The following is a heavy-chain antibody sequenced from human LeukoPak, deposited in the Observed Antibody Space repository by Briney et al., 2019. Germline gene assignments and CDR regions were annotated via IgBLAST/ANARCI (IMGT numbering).Heavy chain of an antibody. CDR1: GGSISTTSYF. Sequence: PSETLSLTCTVSGGSISTTSYFWAWIRQPPGEGLEWIGSIYYSGTTYYNSSLKSRVTISVDTSKNQFSLKLSSVTAADTAVYYCARDTQRRVFDYWGQGTLVTVSS. CDR3: ARDTQRRVFDY. V-gene: IGHV4-39*07. CDR2: IYYSGTT. J-gene: IGHJ4*02. D-gene: IGHD3-10*01.